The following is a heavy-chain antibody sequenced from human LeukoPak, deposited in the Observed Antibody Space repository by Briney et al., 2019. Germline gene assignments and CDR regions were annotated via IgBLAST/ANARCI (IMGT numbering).Heavy chain of an antibody. CDR2: ISGSGGSK. J-gene: IGHJ4*02. CDR3: AKDPARMYYYDTSGFVDY. V-gene: IGHV3-23*01. CDR1: GXTFSSYA. D-gene: IGHD3-22*01. Sequence: GGSLRLSCAASGXTFSSYAMSWVRQAPGKGLEWVSSISGSGGSKYYADSLKGRFTISRDNSKNTLYLQMNSLRAEDTAVYYCAKDPARMYYYDTSGFVDYWGQGTLVTVSS.